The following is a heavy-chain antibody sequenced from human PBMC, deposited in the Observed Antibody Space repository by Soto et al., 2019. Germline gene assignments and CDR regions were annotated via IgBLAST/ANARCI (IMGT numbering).Heavy chain of an antibody. Sequence: ASVKVSCKASGGTFSSYAISWVRQAPGQGLEWMGWMNPNIGTTNYAQKFQGRDTMTRNTSISTAYMELNSLKTEDTAVYYCTTDQIQFGSPEDYYYYGMDVWGQGTTVTVSS. J-gene: IGHJ6*02. V-gene: IGHV1-8*02. CDR1: GGTFSSYA. D-gene: IGHD3-10*01. CDR3: TTDQIQFGSPEDYYYYGMDV. CDR2: MNPNIGTT.